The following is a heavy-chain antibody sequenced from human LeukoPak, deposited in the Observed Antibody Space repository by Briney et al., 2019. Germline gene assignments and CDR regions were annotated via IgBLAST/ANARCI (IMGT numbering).Heavy chain of an antibody. CDR3: ARGGYSYGIVYDY. Sequence: SETLSLTCTVSGGSISSGGYYWSWIRQHPGKGLEWIGYIYYSGSTYYNPSLKSRVTISVDTSKNQFSLKLSSVTAADTAVYYCARGGYSYGIVYDYWGQGTLVTVSS. D-gene: IGHD5-18*01. CDR1: GGSISSGGYY. J-gene: IGHJ4*02. CDR2: IYYSGST. V-gene: IGHV4-31*03.